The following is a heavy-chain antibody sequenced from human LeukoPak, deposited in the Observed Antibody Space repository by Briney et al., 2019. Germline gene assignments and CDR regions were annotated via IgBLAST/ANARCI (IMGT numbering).Heavy chain of an antibody. CDR2: IVGSGGST. V-gene: IGHV3-23*01. J-gene: IGHJ4*02. CDR3: AKDRGVVIRNLFDY. D-gene: IGHD3-3*01. Sequence: GGSLRLSCAASGFTFSSYAMSWVRQAPGKGLEWVSGIVGSGGSTYYADSVKGRFTISRDNSKNTLYLQMNSLRAEDTAVYYCAKDRGVVIRNLFDYWGQGTLVTASS. CDR1: GFTFSSYA.